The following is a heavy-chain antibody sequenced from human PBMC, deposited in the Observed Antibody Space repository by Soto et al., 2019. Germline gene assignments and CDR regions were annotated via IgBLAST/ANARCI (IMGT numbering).Heavy chain of an antibody. Sequence: ASVKVSCKASGYTFTSYGISWVRQAPGQGLEWMGWISAYNGNTNYAQKLQGRVTMTTDTSTSTAYMELRSLRSDDTAVYYCASDHWNQGLAHYYGMDVWGQGTTVTVSS. CDR2: ISAYNGNT. CDR1: GYTFTSYG. D-gene: IGHD1-1*01. J-gene: IGHJ6*02. V-gene: IGHV1-18*01. CDR3: ASDHWNQGLAHYYGMDV.